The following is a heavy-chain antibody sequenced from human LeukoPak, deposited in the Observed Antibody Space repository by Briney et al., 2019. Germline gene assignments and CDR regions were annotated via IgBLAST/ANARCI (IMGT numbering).Heavy chain of an antibody. CDR2: VSSSSSYI. J-gene: IGHJ4*02. D-gene: IGHD3-10*01. Sequence: GGSLRLSCAASGFTFSSYSMNWVRQAPGKGLEWVSPVSSSSSYIYYADSVKGRFTISRDNAKNSLYLQMNSLRTEDTAVYYCARAWAMVRGVIGYWGQGTLVTVSS. V-gene: IGHV3-21*01. CDR1: GFTFSSYS. CDR3: ARAWAMVRGVIGY.